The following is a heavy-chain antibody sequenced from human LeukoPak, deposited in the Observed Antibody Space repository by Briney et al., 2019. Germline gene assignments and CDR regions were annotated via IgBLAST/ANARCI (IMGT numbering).Heavy chain of an antibody. J-gene: IGHJ4*02. V-gene: IGHV3-23*01. CDR2: ISGNGGST. Sequence: WRRKVTGKGLEWIAAISGNGGSTYYADSVKIRFNISIDNSKNTLYLQMNSLSAVDTAAYYVAKSEWFGEFLDGVDYWGQGTLVTVSS. D-gene: IGHD3-10*01. CDR3: AKSEWFGEFLDGVDY.